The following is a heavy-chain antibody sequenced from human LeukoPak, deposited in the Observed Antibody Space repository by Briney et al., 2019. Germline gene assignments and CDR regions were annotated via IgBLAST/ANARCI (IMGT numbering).Heavy chain of an antibody. CDR2: ISYDGSSK. D-gene: IGHD3-22*01. V-gene: IGHV3-30-3*01. Sequence: RSLRLSCVASGFTFSSYVIHWVRPAPGKGLEWVAIISYDGSSKYYADSVKGRFTISRDNSKNTLYLQMNSLRAEDTAVYYCARPQSSSGYYWPFDDWGQGTLVTVSS. J-gene: IGHJ4*02. CDR1: GFTFSSYV. CDR3: ARPQSSSGYYWPFDD.